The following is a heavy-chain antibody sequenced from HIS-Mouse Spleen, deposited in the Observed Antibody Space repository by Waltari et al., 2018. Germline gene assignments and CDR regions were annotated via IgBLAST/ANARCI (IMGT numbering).Heavy chain of an antibody. D-gene: IGHD3-16*01. Sequence: QVQLQESGPGLVKPSQTLSPTCPVSGGSISSGGYYWSWIRQHPGKGLEWIGYIYYSGSTYYNPSLKSRVTISVDTSKNQFSLKLSSVTAADTAVYYCARAPIRGYWYFDLWGRGTLVTVSS. V-gene: IGHV4-31*03. CDR1: GGSISSGGYY. J-gene: IGHJ2*01. CDR2: IYYSGST. CDR3: ARAPIRGYWYFDL.